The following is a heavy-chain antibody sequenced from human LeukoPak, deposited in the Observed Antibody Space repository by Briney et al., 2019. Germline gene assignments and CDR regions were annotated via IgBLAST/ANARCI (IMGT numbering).Heavy chain of an antibody. V-gene: IGHV3-23*01. CDR3: AKDVRQEDTYYYDSSGYYFDY. CDR1: GFTFSSYA. Sequence: GGSLRLSCAASGFTFSSYAMSWVRQAPGKGLEWVPAISGSGGSTYYADSVKGRFTISRDNSKNTLYLQMNSLRAEDTAVYYCAKDVRQEDTYYYDSSGYYFDYWGQGTLVTVSS. CDR2: ISGSGGST. D-gene: IGHD3-22*01. J-gene: IGHJ4*02.